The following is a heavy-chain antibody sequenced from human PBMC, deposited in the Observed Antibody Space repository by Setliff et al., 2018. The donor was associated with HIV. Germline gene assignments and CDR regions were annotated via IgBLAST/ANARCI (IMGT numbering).Heavy chain of an antibody. D-gene: IGHD1-26*01. J-gene: IGHJ4*02. Sequence: PSETLSLTCDVSGYSISSGYYWGWLRQPPGKGLEWIGSVYHSGSTNYNMSLWSRVTISLDASRNQFSLELISVTAADTAVYYCAGGPGTTSIDYWAQGTLVTVSS. V-gene: IGHV4-38-2*01. CDR2: VYHSGST. CDR3: AGGPGTTSIDY. CDR1: GYSISSGYY.